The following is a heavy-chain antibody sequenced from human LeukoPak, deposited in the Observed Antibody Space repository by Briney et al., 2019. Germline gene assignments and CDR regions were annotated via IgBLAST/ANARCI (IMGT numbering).Heavy chain of an antibody. CDR2: INHSGST. CDR3: ARAYGGNADFDY. J-gene: IGHJ4*02. V-gene: IGHV4-34*01. CDR1: DGSFSGYY. D-gene: IGHD4-23*01. Sequence: SETLSLTCAVCDGSFSGYYWGWIRQPPGKGLEWIGEINHSGSTNYSPSLKSRVTISVDTSKNQFSLNLSSVTAADTAVYYCARAYGGNADFDYWGQGTLVTVSS.